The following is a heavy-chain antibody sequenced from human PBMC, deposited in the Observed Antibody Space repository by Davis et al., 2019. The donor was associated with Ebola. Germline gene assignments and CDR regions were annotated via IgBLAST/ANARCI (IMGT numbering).Heavy chain of an antibody. J-gene: IGHJ4*02. D-gene: IGHD5-12*01. V-gene: IGHV3-11*04. Sequence: PGGSLRLSCAASGFPFRDYYMSWIRQAPGKGLEWLSYISGSSGTIEYADSVKGRFTISRDNAKNSLYLQMNSLRDDDTAVYYCARAVVDIVATPYFDYWGQGTLVPVSS. CDR2: ISGSSGTI. CDR3: ARAVVDIVATPYFDY. CDR1: GFPFRDYY.